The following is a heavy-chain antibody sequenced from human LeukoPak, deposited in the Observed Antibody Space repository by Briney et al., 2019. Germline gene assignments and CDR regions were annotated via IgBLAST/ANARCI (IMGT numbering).Heavy chain of an antibody. V-gene: IGHV3-7*01. CDR2: IKQDGSEK. CDR1: GFTFSSYW. Sequence: PGGSLRLSCAASGFTFSSYWMSWVRQAPGKGLEWVANIKQDGSEKYYVDSVKGRFTISRDNSKNTLYLQMNSLRAEDTAVYYCARESPDWDAFDIWGQGTMVTVSS. D-gene: IGHD2-21*01. J-gene: IGHJ3*02. CDR3: ARESPDWDAFDI.